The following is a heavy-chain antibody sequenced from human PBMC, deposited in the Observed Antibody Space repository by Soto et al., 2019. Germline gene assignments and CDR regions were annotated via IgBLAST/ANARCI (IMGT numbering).Heavy chain of an antibody. CDR3: ARVGGGYYYDSSGYYPFDY. J-gene: IGHJ4*02. D-gene: IGHD3-22*01. CDR1: GYTFTSYG. Sequence: QVQLVQSGAEVKNPGASVKVSCKASGYTFTSYGISWVRQAPGQGLEWMGWISAYNGNTNYAQKLQGRVTMTTDTSTSTAYMELRSLRSDDTAVYYCARVGGGYYYDSSGYYPFDYWGQGTLVTVSS. V-gene: IGHV1-18*01. CDR2: ISAYNGNT.